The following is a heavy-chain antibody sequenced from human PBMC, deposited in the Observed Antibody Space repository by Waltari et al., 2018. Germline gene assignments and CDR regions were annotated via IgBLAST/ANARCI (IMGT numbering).Heavy chain of an antibody. Sequence: QPPGKGLEWIGYIYYSGSTYYNPSLKSRVTISVDTSKNQFSLKLSSVTAADTAVYYCARDDYYYGSGSYLGWGQGTLVTVSS. CDR2: IYYSGST. V-gene: IGHV4-30-4*01. CDR3: ARDDYYYGSGSYLG. D-gene: IGHD3-10*01. J-gene: IGHJ4*02.